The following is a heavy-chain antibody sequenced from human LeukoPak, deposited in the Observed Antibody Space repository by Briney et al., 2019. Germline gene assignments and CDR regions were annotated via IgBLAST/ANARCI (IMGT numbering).Heavy chain of an antibody. CDR1: GFTFSSYS. CDR2: ISSSSSNTI. J-gene: IGHJ6*04. Sequence: GGSLRLSCAASGFTFSSYSMNWVRQAPGKGLEWVSYISSSSSNTIYYADSMKGRFTISRDNAKNSLSLQMNSLRAEDTAVYYCARGFGRMDVWGKGTTVTVSS. D-gene: IGHD3-10*01. CDR3: ARGFGRMDV. V-gene: IGHV3-48*01.